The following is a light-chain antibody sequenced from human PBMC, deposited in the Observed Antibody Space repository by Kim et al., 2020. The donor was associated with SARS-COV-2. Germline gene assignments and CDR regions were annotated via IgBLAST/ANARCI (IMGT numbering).Light chain of an antibody. CDR3: SSYTSSSTRV. CDR1: SSDVGGYNF. J-gene: IGLJ3*02. V-gene: IGLV2-14*03. CDR2: DVS. Sequence: GQSITVSSTGTSSDVGGYNFGSWYQHHPGKAPKLMIYDVSNRPAGVSNRFSGSKSGNPASLTISGLQAEDEADYYCSSYTSSSTRVFGGGTQLTVL.